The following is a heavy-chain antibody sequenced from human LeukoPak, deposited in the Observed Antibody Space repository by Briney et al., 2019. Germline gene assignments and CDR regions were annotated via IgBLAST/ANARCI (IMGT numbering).Heavy chain of an antibody. CDR3: ARGWFGEISYYFDY. J-gene: IGHJ4*02. CDR1: GYTFTSYA. Sequence: ASVKVSCKASGYTFTSYAINWVRQAPGQGLEWMGWIITNTGNPTYAQGFTGRFVFSLDTSVSTAYLQISSLKAEDTAVYYCARGWFGEISYYFDYWGQGTLVTVSS. D-gene: IGHD3-10*01. CDR2: IITNTGNP. V-gene: IGHV7-4-1*02.